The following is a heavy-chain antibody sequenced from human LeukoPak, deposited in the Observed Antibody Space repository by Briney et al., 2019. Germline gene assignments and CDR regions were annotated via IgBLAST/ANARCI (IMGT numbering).Heavy chain of an antibody. CDR3: ARGIASYGDYGY. CDR1: GGSISGSY. V-gene: IGHV4-59*01. CDR2: MYNSGSN. D-gene: IGHD4-17*01. J-gene: IGHJ4*02. Sequence: PSETLSLTCTVSGGSISGSYGSWIRQPPGKGMEWIAYMYNSGSNNYNPSLKSRVTISIDTSKNQFSLKLSSLTAADTAIYYCARGIASYGDYGYWGQGILVTVSS.